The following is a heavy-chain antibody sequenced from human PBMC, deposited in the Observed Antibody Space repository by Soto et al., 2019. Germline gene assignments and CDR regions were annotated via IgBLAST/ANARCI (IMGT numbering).Heavy chain of an antibody. CDR2: ISSSSSYI. CDR3: ARAGPLTGTTKDAFDI. V-gene: IGHV3-21*01. CDR1: GFTFSSYS. Sequence: PGGSLRLSCAASGFTFSSYSMNWVRQAPGKGLEWVSSISSSSSYIYYADSVKGRFTISRDNAKSSLYLQMNSLRAEDTAVYYCARAGPLTGTTKDAFDIWGQGTMVTVSS. J-gene: IGHJ3*02. D-gene: IGHD1-7*01.